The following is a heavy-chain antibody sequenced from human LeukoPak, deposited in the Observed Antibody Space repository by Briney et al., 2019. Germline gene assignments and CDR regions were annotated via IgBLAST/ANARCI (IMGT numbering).Heavy chain of an antibody. CDR1: GFTFSNYA. CDR2: ISYDGTNK. D-gene: IGHD3-10*01. Sequence: GRSLRLSCAASGFTFSNYAMHWVRQAPDQGLEWVAVISYDGTNKYYADSVKGRFTISRDNSKNTLFLQMNSLRAGDTAVYYCARDYASGSYPRIYFDYWGQGSLVTVSS. CDR3: ARDYASGSYPRIYFDY. J-gene: IGHJ4*02. V-gene: IGHV3-30*04.